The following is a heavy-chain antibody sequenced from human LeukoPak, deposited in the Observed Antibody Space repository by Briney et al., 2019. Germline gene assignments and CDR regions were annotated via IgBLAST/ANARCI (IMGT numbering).Heavy chain of an antibody. D-gene: IGHD1-26*01. CDR2: ISGSGGST. J-gene: IGHJ4*02. Sequence: QTGGSLRLSCAASGFTFSSYAMSWVRQAQGKGLEWVSAISGSGGSTYYADSVKGRFTISRDNSKNTLYLQMNSLRAEDTAVYYCVCSEIVGATTVDYWGQGTLVTVSS. V-gene: IGHV3-23*01. CDR3: VCSEIVGATTVDY. CDR1: GFTFSSYA.